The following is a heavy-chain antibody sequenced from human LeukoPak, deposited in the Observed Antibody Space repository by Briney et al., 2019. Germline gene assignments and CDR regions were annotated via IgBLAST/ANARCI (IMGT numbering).Heavy chain of an antibody. CDR3: ARGPDCTSSSCFVDAFDI. J-gene: IGHJ3*02. Sequence: GESLKISCKGSGYSFTSYWIGWVRQMPGKGLEWMGIIYPDDSDTRYSPSFQGQATISADKSISTAYLQWSTLKASDTAMYYCARGPDCTSSSCFVDAFDIWGQGTLVTVSS. D-gene: IGHD2-2*01. CDR1: GYSFTSYW. CDR2: IYPDDSDT. V-gene: IGHV5-51*01.